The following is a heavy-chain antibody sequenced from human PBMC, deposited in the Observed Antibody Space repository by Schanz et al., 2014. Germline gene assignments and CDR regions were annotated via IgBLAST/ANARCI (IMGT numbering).Heavy chain of an antibody. V-gene: IGHV3-7*01. CDR1: GFSFSNYW. J-gene: IGHJ4*02. Sequence: EVQLVESGGGLVQPGESLRLSCAASGFSFSNYWMSWVRQAPGKGLEWVANIKQDGSEKYYVDSVKGRFTISRDNAKKSLYLRMNSLRAEDTAVYYCARDSGSSSWYPSDYWGQGTLVTVSS. CDR3: ARDSGSSSWYPSDY. CDR2: IKQDGSEK. D-gene: IGHD6-13*01.